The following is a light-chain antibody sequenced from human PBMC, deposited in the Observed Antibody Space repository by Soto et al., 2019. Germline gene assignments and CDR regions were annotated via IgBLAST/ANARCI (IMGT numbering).Light chain of an antibody. CDR2: DAS. J-gene: IGKJ5*01. CDR1: QSVSSS. Sequence: EIVLTQSPATLSLSPGERATLSCRASQSVSSSLAWYQQKPGQAPRLLIYDASNRATGIPARFSGGGSGTDFTLTISSLEPEDFAVYYCQQRSNWPQITFGQGTRLEMK. CDR3: QQRSNWPQIT. V-gene: IGKV3-11*01.